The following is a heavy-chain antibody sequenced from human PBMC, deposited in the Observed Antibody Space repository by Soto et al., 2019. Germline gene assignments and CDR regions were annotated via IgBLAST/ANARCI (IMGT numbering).Heavy chain of an antibody. Sequence: PGGSLRLSCAASGFTFSTSAMTWVRQAPGKGLEWVSSISGISGATYYADSVKGRFTVSRDNSKNTLYLQMNALRAEDTALYYCAKLDPASRYWGQGTLVTVSS. V-gene: IGHV3-23*01. CDR3: AKLDPASRY. CDR1: GFTFSTSA. D-gene: IGHD2-2*01. CDR2: ISGISGAT. J-gene: IGHJ4*02.